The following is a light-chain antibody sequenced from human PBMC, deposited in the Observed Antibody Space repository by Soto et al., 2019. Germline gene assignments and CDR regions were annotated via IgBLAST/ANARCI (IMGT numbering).Light chain of an antibody. CDR2: GVN. J-gene: IGLJ3*02. CDR1: SIDVGSYNY. Sequence: QSVLTQPPSASGSPGQSVTISCTGTSIDVGSYNYVSWYQQHPDKAPKLIIYGVNERPSGVPDRFSGSKSGNTASLTVSGLQAEDEADYYCTSYAGSNNPVVFGGGTKLTVL. V-gene: IGLV2-8*01. CDR3: TSYAGSNNPVV.